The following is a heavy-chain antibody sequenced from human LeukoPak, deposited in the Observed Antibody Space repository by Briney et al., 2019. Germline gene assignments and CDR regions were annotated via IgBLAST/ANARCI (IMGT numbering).Heavy chain of an antibody. J-gene: IGHJ4*02. CDR3: ARDFRSYDSSGYHY. V-gene: IGHV4-4*02. Sequence: SETLSLTCAVSGGSISSSNWWSWVRQPPGKGLEWIGEIYHSGSTNYNPSLKSRVTISVDKSKNQFSLKLSSVTAADTAVYYCARDFRSYDSSGYHYWGQGTVVTVSS. D-gene: IGHD3-22*01. CDR2: IYHSGST. CDR1: GGSISSSNW.